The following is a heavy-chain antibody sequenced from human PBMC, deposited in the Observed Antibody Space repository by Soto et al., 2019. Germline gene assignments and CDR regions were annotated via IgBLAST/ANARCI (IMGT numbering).Heavy chain of an antibody. D-gene: IGHD2-2*01. CDR2: ISYDGSNK. CDR3: ARDKAPPLGVPAAYYYYWMDV. Sequence: SLRLSCAASRFTFSSYAMHWVRQAPGKGLEWVAVISYDGSNKYYADSVKGRFTISRDNSKNTLYLQMNSLRAEDTAVYYCARDKAPPLGVPAAYYYYWMDVWGQGTTVTVSS. J-gene: IGHJ6*02. CDR1: RFTFSSYA. V-gene: IGHV3-30-3*01.